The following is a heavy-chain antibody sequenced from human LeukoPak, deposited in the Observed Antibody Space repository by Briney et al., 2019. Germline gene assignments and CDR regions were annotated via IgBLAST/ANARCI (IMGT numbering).Heavy chain of an antibody. CDR3: ARGRIAARSDDY. CDR1: GGSFSGYY. D-gene: IGHD6-6*01. V-gene: IGHV4-34*01. CDR2: INHSGST. J-gene: IGHJ4*02. Sequence: PSETLSLTCAVYGGSFSGYYWGWIRQPPGKGLEWIGEINHSGSTNYNPSLKSRVTISVDTSKNQFSLKLSSVTAADTAVYYCARGRIAARSDDYWGQGTLVTVSS.